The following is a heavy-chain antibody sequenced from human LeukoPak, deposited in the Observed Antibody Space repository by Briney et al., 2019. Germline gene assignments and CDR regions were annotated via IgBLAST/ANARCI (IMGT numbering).Heavy chain of an antibody. J-gene: IGHJ4*02. CDR2: ISGSGGST. CDR3: AKTPGITMVRGVIIPDY. Sequence: GGSLRLSCAASGFTFSSYAMSWVRQAPGKGLEWVSAISGSGGSTYYADSMKGRFTISRDNSKNTLYLQMNSLRAEDTAVYYCAKTPGITMVRGVIIPDYWGQGTLVTVSS. D-gene: IGHD3-10*01. V-gene: IGHV3-23*01. CDR1: GFTFSSYA.